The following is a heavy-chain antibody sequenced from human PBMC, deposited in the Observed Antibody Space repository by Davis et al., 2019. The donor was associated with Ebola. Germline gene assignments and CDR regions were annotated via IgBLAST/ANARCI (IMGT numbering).Heavy chain of an antibody. CDR2: IYTGDSDT. V-gene: IGHV5-51*01. D-gene: IGHD2-8*02. CDR1: GYSFTSHW. Sequence: GESLKISCKVSGYSFTSHWIGWVRQMPGKGLEWMGIIYTGDSDTRYSPSFRGQVTISADKSMKTAFLQWSSLKASDSGMYYCASLRRTITGMDDGFDIWGQGTMVTVSS. J-gene: IGHJ3*02. CDR3: ASLRRTITGMDDGFDI.